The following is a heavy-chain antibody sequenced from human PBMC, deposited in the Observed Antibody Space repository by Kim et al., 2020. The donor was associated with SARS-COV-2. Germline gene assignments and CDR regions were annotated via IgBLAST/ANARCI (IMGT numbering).Heavy chain of an antibody. CDR3: ARDSSHLLEIADIVATIKGAYYYYGMDV. V-gene: IGHV4-61*02. Sequence: SETLSLTCTVSGGSISSGSYYWSWIRQPAGKGLEWIGRIYTSGSTNYNPSLKSRVTISVDTSKNQFSLKLSSVTAADTAVYYCARDSSHLLEIADIVATIKGAYYYYGMDVWGQGTTVTVSS. CDR1: GGSISSGSYY. D-gene: IGHD5-12*01. J-gene: IGHJ6*02. CDR2: IYTSGST.